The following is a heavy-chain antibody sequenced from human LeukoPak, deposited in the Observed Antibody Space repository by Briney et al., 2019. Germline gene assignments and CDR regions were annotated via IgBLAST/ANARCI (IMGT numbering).Heavy chain of an antibody. Sequence: ASVKVSCKASGYTFFGYYMHWVRQAPGQGLEWMGWTNPNSGGTNYAQKFQGRVTMTRDTSISTAYMELSRLRSDDTAVYYCARDVDTAMAGDYWGQGTLVTVSS. D-gene: IGHD5-18*01. J-gene: IGHJ4*02. CDR2: TNPNSGGT. V-gene: IGHV1-2*02. CDR1: GYTFFGYY. CDR3: ARDVDTAMAGDY.